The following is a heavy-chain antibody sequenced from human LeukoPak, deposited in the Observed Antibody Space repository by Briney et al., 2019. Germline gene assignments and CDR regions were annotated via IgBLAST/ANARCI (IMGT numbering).Heavy chain of an antibody. Sequence: ASETLSFTCTVFGAFISIYYWSWLRPPAGKGLEWIGRIYTSGSTNYNPSLKRRVTMSVDTSKNQFSLKLSSVTAADTAVYYCARVAGYYYYYMDGWGKGTTVTISS. J-gene: IGHJ6*03. CDR1: GAFISIYY. D-gene: IGHD6-19*01. V-gene: IGHV4-4*07. CDR2: IYTSGST. CDR3: ARVAGYYYYYMDG.